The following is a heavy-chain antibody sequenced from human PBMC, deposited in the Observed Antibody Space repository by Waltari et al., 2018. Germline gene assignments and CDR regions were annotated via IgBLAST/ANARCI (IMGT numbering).Heavy chain of an antibody. Sequence: EVQLLESGGGLVQPGGSLRLSCAASGFTFSSYAMRWVRRAPGEGVGWVSAISGSGGSTYYADSVKGRFTISRDNAKNSLSLQMNSLRVEDTAVYYCARAPKRTSSEVDYWGQGTLVTVSS. CDR2: ISGSGGST. CDR3: ARAPKRTSSEVDY. V-gene: IGHV3-23*01. J-gene: IGHJ4*02. D-gene: IGHD6-19*01. CDR1: GFTFSSYA.